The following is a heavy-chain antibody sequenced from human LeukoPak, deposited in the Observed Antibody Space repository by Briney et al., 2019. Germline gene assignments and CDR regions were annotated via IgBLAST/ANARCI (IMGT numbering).Heavy chain of an antibody. Sequence: PSETLSLTCTVSGGSISSSSYYWGWLRQPPGKGLEWIGSIYYSGSTYYNPSLKSRVTISVDTSKNQFSLKLSSVTAADTAVYYCARVGVGTTTWDGYNIVDYWGQGTLVTVSS. J-gene: IGHJ4*02. CDR3: ARVGVGTTTWDGYNIVDY. CDR1: GGSISSSSYY. V-gene: IGHV4-39*07. D-gene: IGHD5-24*01. CDR2: IYYSGST.